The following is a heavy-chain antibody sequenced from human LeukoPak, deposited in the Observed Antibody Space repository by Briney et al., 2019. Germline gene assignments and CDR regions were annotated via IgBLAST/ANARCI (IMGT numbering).Heavy chain of an antibody. CDR2: INPNSGGT. D-gene: IGHD3-16*01. CDR1: GYTFTGYY. V-gene: IGHV1-2*02. J-gene: IGHJ3*02. Sequence: ASVKVSCKASGYTFTGYYMHWVRQAPGQGLGWMGWINPNSGGTNYAQKFQGRVTMTRDTSISTAYMELSRLRSDDTAVYYCARGGLYYVWDAFDIWGQGTMVTVSS. CDR3: ARGGLYYVWDAFDI.